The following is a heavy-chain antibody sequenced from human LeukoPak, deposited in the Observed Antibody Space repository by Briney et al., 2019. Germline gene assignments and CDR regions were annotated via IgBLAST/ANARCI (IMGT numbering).Heavy chain of an antibody. CDR2: ISASGGST. D-gene: IGHD3/OR15-3a*01. CDR1: GFTFSSYG. V-gene: IGHV3-23*01. Sequence: GGSLRLSCAASGFTFSSYGMSWVRQAPGKGLEWVSVISASGGSTYYADSVKGRFTISRDNSKNTLFLQMNSLRAEDTAVYFCAREVGPFDNWGQGTLVTVSS. J-gene: IGHJ4*02. CDR3: AREVGPFDN.